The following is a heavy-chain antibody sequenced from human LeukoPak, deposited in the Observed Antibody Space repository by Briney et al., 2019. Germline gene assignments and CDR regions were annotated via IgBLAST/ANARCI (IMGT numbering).Heavy chain of an antibody. CDR1: GFTFSSYW. V-gene: IGHV3-7*01. D-gene: IGHD6-13*01. J-gene: IGHJ4*02. CDR2: IKEDGSEK. Sequence: AGGSLRLSCAASGFTFSSYWMSWVRQAPGKGLEWVANIKEDGSEKYYVDSVKGRFTISRDNAKNTLYLQVNDRRAEDTAMYYCARVGKAVAAQSFDYWGQGTLVTVSS. CDR3: ARVGKAVAAQSFDY.